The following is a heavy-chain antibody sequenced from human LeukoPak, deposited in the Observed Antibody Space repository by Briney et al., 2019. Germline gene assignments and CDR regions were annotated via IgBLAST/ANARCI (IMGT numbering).Heavy chain of an antibody. CDR2: IYYSGST. CDR3: ARNPPGYYYGSGSSRPTNWFDP. Sequence: GSLRLSCAASGFTFSSYEMNWVRQAPGKGLEWIGYIYYSGSTNYNPSLKSRVTISVDTSKNQFSLKLSSVTAADTAVYYCARNPPGYYYGSGSSRPTNWFDPWGQGTLVTVSS. V-gene: IGHV4-59*01. J-gene: IGHJ5*02. CDR1: GFTFSSYE. D-gene: IGHD3-10*01.